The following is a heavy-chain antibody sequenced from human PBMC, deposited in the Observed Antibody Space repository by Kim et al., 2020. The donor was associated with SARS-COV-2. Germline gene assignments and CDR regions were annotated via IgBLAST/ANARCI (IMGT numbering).Heavy chain of an antibody. V-gene: IGHV4-34*01. Sequence: SETLSLTCAVYGGSFSGYYWSWIRQPPGKGLECIGEINHSGSTNYNPSLKSQVTISVDTSKNQFSLKLSSVTAADTAVYYCARQLWSYWYFDLWGRGTLVTVSS. D-gene: IGHD5-18*01. CDR2: INHSGST. J-gene: IGHJ2*01. CDR1: GGSFSGYY. CDR3: ARQLWSYWYFDL.